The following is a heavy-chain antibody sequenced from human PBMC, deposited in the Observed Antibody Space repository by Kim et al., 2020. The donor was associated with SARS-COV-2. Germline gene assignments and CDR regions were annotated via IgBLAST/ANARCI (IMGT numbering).Heavy chain of an antibody. Sequence: KYYADSVKGRFTISRDNSKNTLYLQMNSLRAEDTAVYYCARVFRVTTLDYWGQGTLVTVSS. CDR2: K. J-gene: IGHJ4*02. V-gene: IGHV3-30*01. D-gene: IGHD4-17*01. CDR3: ARVFRVTTLDY.